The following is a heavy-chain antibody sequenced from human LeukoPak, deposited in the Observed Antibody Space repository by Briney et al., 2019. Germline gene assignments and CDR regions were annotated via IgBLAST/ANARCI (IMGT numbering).Heavy chain of an antibody. CDR2: IYYSGST. Sequence: SETLSLTCTVYGGSIGSTNYYWGWIRQPPGKGLEWIGSIYYSGSTYYNSSLKSRVTISVDTSKNQFSLKVSSVTAADTAVYYCARHRDYWGQGTLVTVAS. V-gene: IGHV4-39*01. J-gene: IGHJ4*02. CDR3: ARHRDY. CDR1: GGSIGSTNYY.